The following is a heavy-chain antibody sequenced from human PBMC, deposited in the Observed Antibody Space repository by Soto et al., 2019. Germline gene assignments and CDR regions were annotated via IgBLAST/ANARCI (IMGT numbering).Heavy chain of an antibody. CDR2: IRSKAYGVTT. D-gene: IGHD3-10*01. CDR3: TREGRVTPYYYYGMDV. J-gene: IGHJ6*02. Sequence: GGSLRLSCTASGFTFGDYAMSWVRQAPGKGLEWVGFIRSKAYGVTTEYAASVKGRFTISRDDSKSIAYLQMNSLKTEDTAVYYCTREGRVTPYYYYGMDVWGQGTTVTVSS. CDR1: GFTFGDYA. V-gene: IGHV3-49*04.